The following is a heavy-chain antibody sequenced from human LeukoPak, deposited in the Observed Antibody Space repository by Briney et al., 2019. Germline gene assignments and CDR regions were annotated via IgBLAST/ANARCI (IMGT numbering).Heavy chain of an antibody. V-gene: IGHV3-66*01. CDR3: ARESESGYYLSY. CDR1: GFTVSSNY. CDR2: IYSGGRT. J-gene: IGHJ4*02. D-gene: IGHD3-22*01. Sequence: GGSLRLSCAASGFTVSSNYMSWVRQAPGKGLEWVSVIYSGGRTYYADSVKGRFTISRGNSKNTLYLQMNSLRAEDTAVYYCARESESGYYLSYWGQGTLVTVSS.